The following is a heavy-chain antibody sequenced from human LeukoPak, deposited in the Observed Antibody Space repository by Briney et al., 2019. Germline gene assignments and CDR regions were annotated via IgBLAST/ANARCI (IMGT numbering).Heavy chain of an antibody. V-gene: IGHV1-69*13. CDR3: ARGVVVVPAAGGAFDI. D-gene: IGHD2-2*01. CDR2: IIPIFGTA. Sequence: SVKVSCKASGGTFSSYAISWVRQAPGQGLEWMGGIIPIFGTANYAQKFQGRVTITADESTSTAYMELSSLRSEDTAVYYCARGVVVVPAAGGAFDIWGQGTMVTVSS. CDR1: GGTFSSYA. J-gene: IGHJ3*02.